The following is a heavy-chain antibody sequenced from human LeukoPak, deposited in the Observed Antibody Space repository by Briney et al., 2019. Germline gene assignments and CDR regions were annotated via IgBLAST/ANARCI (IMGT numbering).Heavy chain of an antibody. D-gene: IGHD2-2*02. Sequence: GASVKVSCKASGYTFTSYGISWVRQAPGQGLEWMGWISAYNGNTNYAQKLQGRVTMTTDTSTSTAYMELRGLRSDDTAVYYCARFTRPAAIRGANWFDPWGQGTLVTVSS. CDR1: GYTFTSYG. CDR3: ARFTRPAAIRGANWFDP. J-gene: IGHJ5*02. V-gene: IGHV1-18*01. CDR2: ISAYNGNT.